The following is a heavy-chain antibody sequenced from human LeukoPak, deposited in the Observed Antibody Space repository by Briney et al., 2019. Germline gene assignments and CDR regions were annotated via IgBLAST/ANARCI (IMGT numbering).Heavy chain of an antibody. D-gene: IGHD3-10*02. Sequence: GGSLRLSCAASGFTFSSYSMNWVGQAPGKGLEWVSYISSSGSTIYYADSVKGRFTISRDNAKNSLYLQMNSLRAEDTAVYYCAELGITMIGGVWGKGTTVTISS. CDR2: ISSSGSTI. J-gene: IGHJ6*04. V-gene: IGHV3-48*04. CDR1: GFTFSSYS. CDR3: AELGITMIGGV.